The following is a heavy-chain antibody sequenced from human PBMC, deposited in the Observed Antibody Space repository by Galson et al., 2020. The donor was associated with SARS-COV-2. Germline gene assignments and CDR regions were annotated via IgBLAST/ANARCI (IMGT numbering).Heavy chain of an antibody. Sequence: GGSLRLSCAASGFTFSSYAMNWVRQAPGKGLDWVSYISSSGSTIYYADSVTGRFTISRDNAKNSLYLHMNSLRVEDAAFYYCARKLGGWFDPWGQGTLVTVSS. CDR2: ISSSGSTI. CDR3: ARKLGGWFDP. CDR1: GFTFSSYA. V-gene: IGHV3-48*03. D-gene: IGHD1-26*01. J-gene: IGHJ5*02.